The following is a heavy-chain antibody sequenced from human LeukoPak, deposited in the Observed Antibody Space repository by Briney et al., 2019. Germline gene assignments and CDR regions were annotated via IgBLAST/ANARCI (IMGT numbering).Heavy chain of an antibody. V-gene: IGHV4-39*01. Sequence: SETLSLTCTVSGGSISSSSYYWGWIRQPPGKWLEWIGSIYYSGSTYYNPFLKSRVTISVDTSKNQFSLKLSSVTAADTAVYYCARLGRSPEDYYDSSGYYYFDYWGQGTLVTVSS. D-gene: IGHD3-22*01. CDR1: GGSISSSSYY. J-gene: IGHJ4*02. CDR2: IYYSGST. CDR3: ARLGRSPEDYYDSSGYYYFDY.